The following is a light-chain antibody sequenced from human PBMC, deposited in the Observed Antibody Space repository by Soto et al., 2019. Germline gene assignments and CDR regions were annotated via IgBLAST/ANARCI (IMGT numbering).Light chain of an antibody. CDR1: QALSNY. Sequence: DIQLTQSPSVLSASVGDTVTITCRASQALSNYLAWYQQKPGKAPDLLIYSASTLQSGVPSRFSGSGSETEFSLTIRSLQPEDFATYDCQQLSLYPLTFGGGTKVDIK. J-gene: IGKJ4*01. CDR2: SAS. CDR3: QQLSLYPLT. V-gene: IGKV1-9*01.